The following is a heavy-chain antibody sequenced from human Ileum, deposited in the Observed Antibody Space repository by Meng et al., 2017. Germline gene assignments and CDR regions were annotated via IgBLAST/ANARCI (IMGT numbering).Heavy chain of an antibody. Sequence: GESLKISCVASGFSVSTKYMSWVRQAPGKGLDWVSVIYWDGNTNYADSVKGRFTISRDNSKNTVYLQINNLRPEDACVDYCMRDDGSSPYDYWGQRTLVTVSS. CDR2: IYWDGNT. CDR3: MRDDGSSPYDY. J-gene: IGHJ4*02. D-gene: IGHD3-10*01. CDR1: GFSVSTKY. V-gene: IGHV3-53*05.